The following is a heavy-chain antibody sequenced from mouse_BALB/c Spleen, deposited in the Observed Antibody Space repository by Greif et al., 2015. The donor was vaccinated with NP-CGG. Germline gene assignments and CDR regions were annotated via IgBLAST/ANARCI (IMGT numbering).Heavy chain of an antibody. CDR3: ARNGEYYYAMDY. Sequence: VQLQQSGPGLVQPSQSLSITCTVSGFSLTSYGVHWVRQSPGKGLEWLGVIWSGGNTDYNAAFISRLSISKDNSKSQVFFKMNSLQANDTAIYYCARNGEYYYAMDYWGQGTSVTASS. CDR2: IWSGGNT. V-gene: IGHV2-2*02. CDR1: GFSLTSYG. J-gene: IGHJ4*01.